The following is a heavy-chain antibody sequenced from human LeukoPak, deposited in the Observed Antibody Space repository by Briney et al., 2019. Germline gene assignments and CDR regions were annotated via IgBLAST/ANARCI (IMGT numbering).Heavy chain of an antibody. CDR1: GFTFSSYG. J-gene: IGHJ6*03. V-gene: IGHV3-33*01. Sequence: GGSLRLSCAASGFTFSSYGMHWVRQAPGKGLEWVAVIWYDGSNKHYADSVKGRFTISRDNSKNTLYLQMNSLRAEDTAVYYCAREGGGYCSSTSCYTDYYYYMDVWGKGTTVTVSS. D-gene: IGHD2-2*02. CDR3: AREGGGYCSSTSCYTDYYYYMDV. CDR2: IWYDGSNK.